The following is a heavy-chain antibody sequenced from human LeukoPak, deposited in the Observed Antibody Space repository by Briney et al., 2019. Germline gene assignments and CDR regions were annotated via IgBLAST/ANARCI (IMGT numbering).Heavy chain of an antibody. J-gene: IGHJ5*02. CDR2: INTNTGNP. CDR1: GYTFTSYA. Sequence: ASVKVSCKASGYTFTSYAMNWVRQAPGQGLEWMGWINTNTGNPTYAQGFTGRFVFSLDTSASTAYLQISSLKAEDTAVYYCARVRSDCSSTSCPLSDWFDPWGQGTLVTVSS. V-gene: IGHV7-4-1*02. CDR3: ARVRSDCSSTSCPLSDWFDP. D-gene: IGHD2-2*01.